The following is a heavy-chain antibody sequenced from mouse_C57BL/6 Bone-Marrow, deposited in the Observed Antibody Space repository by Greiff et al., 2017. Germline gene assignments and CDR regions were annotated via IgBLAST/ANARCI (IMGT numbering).Heavy chain of an antibody. CDR2: IYPRSGNT. V-gene: IGHV1-81*01. CDR1: GYTFTSYG. D-gene: IGHD2-3*01. CDR3: ARDGYYDAMDY. J-gene: IGHJ4*01. Sequence: VQLQQSGAELARPGASVKLSCKASGYTFTSYGISWVKQRTGQGLEWIGEIYPRSGNTYYNEKFKGKATLTADKSSSTAYMELRSLTSEDSAVYFCARDGYYDAMDYWGQGTSFTVSS.